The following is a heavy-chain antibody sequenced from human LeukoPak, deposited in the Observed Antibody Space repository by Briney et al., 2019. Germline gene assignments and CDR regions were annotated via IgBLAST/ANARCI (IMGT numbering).Heavy chain of an antibody. CDR3: AKGYIIAGRQWYLDL. V-gene: IGHV3-23*01. CDR2: ISGSGGST. CDR1: GFTFSSYA. J-gene: IGHJ2*01. Sequence: GGSLRLSCATSGFTFSSYAMTWVRQAPGKGLEWVSGISGSGGSTYYADSVKGRFTISRDNSKNTLYLQMNSLRAEDTAVYYCAKGYIIAGRQWYLDLWGRGTLVGVSS. D-gene: IGHD6-13*01.